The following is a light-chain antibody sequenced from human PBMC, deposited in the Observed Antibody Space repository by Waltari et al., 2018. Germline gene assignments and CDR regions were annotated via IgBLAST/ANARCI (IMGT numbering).Light chain of an antibody. CDR1: SSDGGGYHY. Sequence: QSALTQPRSVSGSPGQAVTLSCTGTSSDGGGYHYVSWYKQHPGKAPKLMIYEVSKRPSGVPDRFSGSKSGNTASLTISGLQAEDEADYYCCSYAGSYTSYVVFGGGTKLTVL. V-gene: IGLV2-11*01. CDR2: EVS. J-gene: IGLJ2*01. CDR3: CSYAGSYTSYVV.